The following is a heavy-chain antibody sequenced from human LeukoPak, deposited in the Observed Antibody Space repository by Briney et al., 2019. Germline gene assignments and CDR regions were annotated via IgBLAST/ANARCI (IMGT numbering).Heavy chain of an antibody. CDR3: ARAPPWSGYYVVGEPDFDY. J-gene: IGHJ4*02. CDR1: GFTFSSYG. D-gene: IGHD3-3*01. CDR2: ISYDGSNK. V-gene: IGHV3-30*03. Sequence: PGGSLRLSCAASGFTFSSYGMHWVRQAPGKGLEWVAVISYDGSNKYYADSVKGRFTISRDNSKNTLYLQMNSLRAEDTAVYYCARAPPWSGYYVVGEPDFDYWGQGTLVTVSS.